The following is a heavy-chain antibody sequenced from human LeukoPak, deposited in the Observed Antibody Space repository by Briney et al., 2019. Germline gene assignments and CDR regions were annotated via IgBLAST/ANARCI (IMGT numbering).Heavy chain of an antibody. CDR2: IYYSGST. J-gene: IGHJ4*02. CDR3: ASRRLGYCSSTSCPAADFDY. CDR1: GFTFSSYAMH. Sequence: LRLSCAASGFTFSSYAMHWVRQPPGKGLEWIGYIYYSGSTYYNPSLKSRVTISVDTSKNQFSLKLSSVTAADTAVYYCASRRLGYCSSTSCPAADFDYWGQGTLVTVSS. D-gene: IGHD2-2*01. V-gene: IGHV4-30-4*01.